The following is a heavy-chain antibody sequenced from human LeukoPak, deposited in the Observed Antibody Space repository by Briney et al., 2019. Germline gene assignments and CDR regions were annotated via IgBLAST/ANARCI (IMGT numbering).Heavy chain of an antibody. D-gene: IGHD6-13*01. J-gene: IGHJ6*02. CDR2: IRNKDNAYAT. V-gene: IGHV3-73*01. CDR3: ARASIVAADSYYGMDV. Sequence: GGSLRLSCAASGFTFSGSAIYWVRQASGKGLEWVGHIRNKDNAYATEYAAPVQGRFTISRDDSKSTAFLQMNSLRAEDTAVYYCARASIVAADSYYGMDVWGQGTTVTVSS. CDR1: GFTFSGSA.